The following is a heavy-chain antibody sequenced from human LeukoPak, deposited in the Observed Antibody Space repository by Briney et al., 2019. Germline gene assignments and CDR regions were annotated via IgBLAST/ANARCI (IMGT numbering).Heavy chain of an antibody. J-gene: IGHJ4*02. CDR1: GFTFSDYY. D-gene: IGHD6-19*01. V-gene: IGHV3-11*04. Sequence: GGSLRLSCAASGFTFSDYYMSWIHQAPGKGLEWVSYISSSGSTIYYADSVKGRFTISRDNAKNSLYLQMNSLRAEDTAVYYCASPSAQSIAVAGSFDYWGQGTLVTVSS. CDR3: ASPSAQSIAVAGSFDY. CDR2: ISSSGSTI.